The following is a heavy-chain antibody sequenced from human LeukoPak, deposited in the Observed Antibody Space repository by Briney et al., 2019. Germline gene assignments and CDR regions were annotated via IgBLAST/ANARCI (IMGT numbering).Heavy chain of an antibody. D-gene: IGHD2-2*01. Sequence: GGSLRLSCAASGFTFSSYSMNWVRQAPGKGLEWVSASSGSGGSTYYADSVKGRFTISRDNSKNTLYLLKNSLRAEDTAAYYCAKDNGGYCSSTSCHWPNWGQGTLVTVA. CDR1: GFTFSSYS. CDR2: SSGSGGST. CDR3: AKDNGGYCSSTSCHWPN. V-gene: IGHV3-23*01. J-gene: IGHJ4*02.